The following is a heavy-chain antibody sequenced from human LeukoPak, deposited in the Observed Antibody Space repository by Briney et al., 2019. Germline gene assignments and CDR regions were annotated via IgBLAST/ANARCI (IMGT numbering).Heavy chain of an antibody. Sequence: ASVKVSCKASSYRFTNFHIHWVRQAPGQGLEWMGGVAATGERTMYAQKFQGRLTVTRDTSTNTVYMDLYNLKSEDTAVYFCATILICYNHFDYWGQGTQVIVS. V-gene: IGHV1-46*01. D-gene: IGHD5-24*01. CDR3: ATILICYNHFDY. J-gene: IGHJ4*01. CDR2: VAATGERT. CDR1: SYRFTNFH.